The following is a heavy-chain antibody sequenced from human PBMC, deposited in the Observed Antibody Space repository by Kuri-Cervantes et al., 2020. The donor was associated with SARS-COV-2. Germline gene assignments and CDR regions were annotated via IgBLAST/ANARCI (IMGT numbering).Heavy chain of an antibody. CDR2: IYYSGST. V-gene: IGHV4-39*01. J-gene: IGHJ4*02. Sequence: ESLKISCTVSGGSISSTSYYWGWVRQPSGKGLEWIGSIYYSGSTYYNPSLKSRVTISVDTSKNQFSLKLSSVTAADTAAYYCARLSGLSTVTTSRPYWGQGTLVTVSS. CDR3: ARLSGLSTVTTSRPY. D-gene: IGHD4-17*01. CDR1: GGSISSTSYY.